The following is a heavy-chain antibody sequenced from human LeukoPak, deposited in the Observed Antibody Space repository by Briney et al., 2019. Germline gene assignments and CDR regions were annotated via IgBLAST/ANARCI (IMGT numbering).Heavy chain of an antibody. CDR2: TSYSEGT. CDR3: ATADWESFYFDS. D-gene: IGHD1-26*01. CDR1: GGSVSRGGYY. Sequence: PETLSLTCTVSGGSVSRGGYYWNWIRQHPGKGLEWIGFTSYSEGTYYNPSLMSRITISVDRSQNQFSLKMRDVTAADTAVYFCATADWESFYFDSWGQGVLVAVSS. V-gene: IGHV4-31*03. J-gene: IGHJ4*02.